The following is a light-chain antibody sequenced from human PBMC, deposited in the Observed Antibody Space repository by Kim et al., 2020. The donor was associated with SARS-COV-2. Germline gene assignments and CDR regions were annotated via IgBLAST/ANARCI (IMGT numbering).Light chain of an antibody. V-gene: IGLV3-1*01. CDR1: KLGEKY. Sequence: SVSPGQTDSITCSGDKLGEKYACWYQQKPGQSPVLVIYQDTKRPSGIPERFSGSNSGNTATLTISGTQAMDEADYYCQTWDSITVVFGGGTKLTVL. CDR2: QDT. CDR3: QTWDSITVV. J-gene: IGLJ2*01.